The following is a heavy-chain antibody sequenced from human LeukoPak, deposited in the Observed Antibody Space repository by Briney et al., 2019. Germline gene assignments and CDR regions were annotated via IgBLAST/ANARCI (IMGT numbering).Heavy chain of an antibody. CDR3: ARELGGIKCQLLWDWFDP. Sequence: GASVKVSCKASGYTFTGYYMHWVRQAPGQGLEWMGWINPNSGGTNYAQKFQGRVTMTRDTSISTAYIELSRLRSDDTAVYYCARELGGIKCQLLWDWFDPWGQGTLVTVSS. CDR2: INPNSGGT. V-gene: IGHV1-2*02. D-gene: IGHD2-2*01. CDR1: GYTFTGYY. J-gene: IGHJ5*02.